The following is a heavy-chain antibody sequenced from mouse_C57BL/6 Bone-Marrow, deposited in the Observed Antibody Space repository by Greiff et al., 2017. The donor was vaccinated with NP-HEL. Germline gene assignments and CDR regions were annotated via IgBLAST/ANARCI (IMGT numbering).Heavy chain of an antibody. CDR2: ISSGGDYI. D-gene: IGHD2-4*01. CDR3: TRDPHDYDENAMDY. Sequence: EVKLVESGEGLVKPGGSLKLSCAASGFTFSSYAMSWVRQTPEKRLEWVAYISSGGDYIYYADTVKGRFTISRDNARNTLYLQMSSLKSEDTAMYYCTRDPHDYDENAMDYWGQGTSVTVSS. J-gene: IGHJ4*01. V-gene: IGHV5-9-1*02. CDR1: GFTFSSYA.